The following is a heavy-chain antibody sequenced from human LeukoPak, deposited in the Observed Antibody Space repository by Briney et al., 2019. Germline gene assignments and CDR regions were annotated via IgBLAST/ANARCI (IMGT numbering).Heavy chain of an antibody. Sequence: GGSLRLSCAASGFTFSDYWITWVRQAPGKGLEWVANIKQDGSEGFYVDSVKGRFTVSRDNAKSSLYLQMNSLRAEDTAVYYCARESQSFDSIGDRPIDYWGQGTLVPVSS. J-gene: IGHJ4*02. CDR2: IKQDGSEG. D-gene: IGHD6-6*01. CDR1: GFTFSDYW. V-gene: IGHV3-7*01. CDR3: ARESQSFDSIGDRPIDY.